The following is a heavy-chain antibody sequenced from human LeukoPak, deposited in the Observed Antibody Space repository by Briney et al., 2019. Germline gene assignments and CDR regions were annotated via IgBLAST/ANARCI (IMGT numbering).Heavy chain of an antibody. D-gene: IGHD3-10*01. V-gene: IGHV3-30*02. J-gene: IGHJ6*03. CDR3: AKEGGVRVPDYYYYMDV. CDR2: IRYDGSYK. Sequence: AGGSLRLSCAASGFTISSYGMHWVRQAPGKGLEWVAFIRYDGSYKNYADSVKGRFTISRDIYKSTLYLQMNSLRAADTAVYYCAKEGGVRVPDYYYYMDVWGKGTTVSISS. CDR1: GFTISSYG.